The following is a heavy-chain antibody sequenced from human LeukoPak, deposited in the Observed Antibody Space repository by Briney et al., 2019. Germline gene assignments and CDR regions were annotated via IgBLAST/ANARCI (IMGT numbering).Heavy chain of an antibody. CDR3: ARDPQYSSSWFSWFDP. CDR1: GGSISSYY. D-gene: IGHD6-13*01. V-gene: IGHV4-59*01. J-gene: IGHJ5*02. Sequence: SETLSLTCTVSGGSISSYYWSWIRQPPGKGLEWIGYIYYSGSTNYNPSLKSRVTISVDTSKNQFSLKLSSVTAADTAVYYCARDPQYSSSWFSWFDPWGQGTLVAVSS. CDR2: IYYSGST.